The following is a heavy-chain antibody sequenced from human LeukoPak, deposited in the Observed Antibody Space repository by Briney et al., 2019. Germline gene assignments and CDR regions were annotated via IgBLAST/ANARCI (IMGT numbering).Heavy chain of an antibody. CDR1: GFTFSAYF. J-gene: IGHJ4*02. CDR2: ISSNEYDT. D-gene: IGHD2-8*01. Sequence: GGSLRLSCSASGFTFSAYFMHWVRQAPGKGLEYVSSISSNEYDTYYADSVKGRFTISRDNSKDTLFLQMSSLRAEDTAVYYCVKDLNGTWSFDYWGQGTLVTVSS. V-gene: IGHV3-64D*06. CDR3: VKDLNGTWSFDY.